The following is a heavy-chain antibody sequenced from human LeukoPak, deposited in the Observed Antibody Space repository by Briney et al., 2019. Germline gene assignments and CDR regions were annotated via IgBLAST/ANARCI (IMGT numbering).Heavy chain of an antibody. V-gene: IGHV1-69*10. CDR1: GGTFSSYA. CDR3: ARGDSGYENYYYYYYMDV. D-gene: IGHD5-12*01. CDR2: IILILETV. Sequence: GASVKVSCKASGGTFSSYAISWVRQAPGQGLEWMGGIILILETVNYAQKFQGRVTITADKSTSTAYMELSSLRSEDTAVYYCARGDSGYENYYYYYYMDVWGKGTTVTVSS. J-gene: IGHJ6*03.